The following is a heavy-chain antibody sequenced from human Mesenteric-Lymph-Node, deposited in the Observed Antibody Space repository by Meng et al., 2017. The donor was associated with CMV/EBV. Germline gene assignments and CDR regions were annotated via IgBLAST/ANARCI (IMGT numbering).Heavy chain of an antibody. D-gene: IGHD3-3*01. J-gene: IGHJ6*02. Sequence: SETLSLTCTVSGGSISSYYWSWIRQPPGKGLEWIGYIYYSGSTNYNPSLKSRVTISVDTSKNQFSLKLSSVTAADTAVYYCARGVYDFWIPMGYYGMDVWGQGTTVTVSS. V-gene: IGHV4-59*01. CDR2: IYYSGST. CDR1: GGSISSYY. CDR3: ARGVYDFWIPMGYYGMDV.